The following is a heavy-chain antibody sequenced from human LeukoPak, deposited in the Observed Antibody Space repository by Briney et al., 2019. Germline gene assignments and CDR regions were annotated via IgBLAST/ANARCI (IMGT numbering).Heavy chain of an antibody. CDR2: ISGSGGST. D-gene: IGHD3-10*01. Sequence: GGSLRLSCAASGFTFSSYAMSWVRQAPGKGLEWVSAISGSGGSTYYADSVKGRFTISRDNSKTTLYLQMNSMRAEDTAVYYCAQTPITMVYYYYGMDVWGQGTTVTVSS. CDR1: GFTFSSYA. J-gene: IGHJ6*02. CDR3: AQTPITMVYYYYGMDV. V-gene: IGHV3-23*01.